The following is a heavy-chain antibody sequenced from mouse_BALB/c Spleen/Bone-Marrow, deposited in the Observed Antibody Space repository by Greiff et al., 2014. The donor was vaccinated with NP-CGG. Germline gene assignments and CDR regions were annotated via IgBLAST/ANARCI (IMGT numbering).Heavy chain of an antibody. Sequence: EVQLQQSGAELVKPGASVKLSCTASGFNIKDTYMHWVKQRPEQGLEWIGRIDLANGNTKYDPKFQGKATITADTSSNTAYLQLSSLTSEDTAVYYCASYYYGHYFDYWGQGTTLTVSS. CDR3: ASYYYGHYFDY. CDR2: IDLANGNT. D-gene: IGHD1-1*01. J-gene: IGHJ2*01. V-gene: IGHV14-3*02. CDR1: GFNIKDTY.